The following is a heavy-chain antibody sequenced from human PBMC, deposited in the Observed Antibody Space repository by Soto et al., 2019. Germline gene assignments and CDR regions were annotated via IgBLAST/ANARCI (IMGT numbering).Heavy chain of an antibody. CDR3: ARSDRAYAGSAAY. V-gene: IGHV1-18*01. J-gene: IGHJ4*02. CDR2: ISAYNGDT. CDR1: GYTFTNYG. Sequence: QVQLVQSGAEVKEPGASVKVSCKSSGYTFTNYGITWVRQAPGQRLELMGWISAYNGDTNYAQKFQDRVTLTTDTSTSTAYRELRSLRSDDTAVYYCARSDRAYAGSAAYWGQGTLVTVSS. D-gene: IGHD2-15*01.